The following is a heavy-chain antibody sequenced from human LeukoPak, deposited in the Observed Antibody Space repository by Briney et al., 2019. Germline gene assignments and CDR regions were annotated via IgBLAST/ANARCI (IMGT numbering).Heavy chain of an antibody. J-gene: IGHJ6*03. D-gene: IGHD2-15*01. V-gene: IGHV3-48*03. CDR1: GFTFSSYE. CDR3: ASNTVGARNYMDV. CDR2: ISSSGSTI. Sequence: PGGSLRLSCAASGFTFSSYEMNWVRQAPGKGLEWVSYISSSGSTIYYADSVKGRFTISRDNAKNSLYLQMNSLRAEDTAVYYCASNTVGARNYMDVWGKGTTVTISS.